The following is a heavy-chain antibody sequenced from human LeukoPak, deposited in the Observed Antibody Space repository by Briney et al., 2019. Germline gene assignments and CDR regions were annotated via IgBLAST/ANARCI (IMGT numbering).Heavy chain of an antibody. D-gene: IGHD6-6*01. Sequence: PGGSLRLSCAASGFTFSSYAMSWVRQAPGKGLEWVSAISGSGGRTYYADSVKGRFTISRDNSKNTLYLQMNSLRAEDTAVYYCAKGLEYSSSSGNFGYWGQGTLVTVSS. CDR3: AKGLEYSSSSGNFGY. J-gene: IGHJ4*02. CDR2: ISGSGGRT. CDR1: GFTFSSYA. V-gene: IGHV3-23*01.